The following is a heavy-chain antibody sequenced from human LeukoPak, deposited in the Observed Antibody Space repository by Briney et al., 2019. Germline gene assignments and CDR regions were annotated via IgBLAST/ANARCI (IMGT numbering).Heavy chain of an antibody. V-gene: IGHV4-61*02. CDR3: ARDSLLPSAMGYYYMDV. D-gene: IGHD2-2*01. CDR2: IYTSGST. Sequence: PSQTLSLTCTVSGGSISSGSYYWRWLRQPAGKGLEWIGRIYTSGSTNHNPSLKSRVTISVDTSKNQFSLKLSSVTAADTALYYCARDSLLPSAMGYYYMDVWGKGTTVTVSS. CDR1: GGSISSGSYY. J-gene: IGHJ6*03.